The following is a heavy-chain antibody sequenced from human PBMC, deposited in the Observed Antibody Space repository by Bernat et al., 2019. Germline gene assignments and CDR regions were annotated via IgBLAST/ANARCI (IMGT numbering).Heavy chain of an antibody. Sequence: QVQLVQSGAEVKKPGASVKVSCKASGYTFISYGISWVRQAPGQGLEWMGWISAYNGNTNYAQKLPGRVTMTTDTSTSTSYLELRSLRSDDTAVYYCARATYYYDSSGYYYERFDYWGQGTLVTVSS. J-gene: IGHJ4*02. D-gene: IGHD3-22*01. CDR2: ISAYNGNT. V-gene: IGHV1-18*01. CDR1: GYTFISYG. CDR3: ARATYYYDSSGYYYERFDY.